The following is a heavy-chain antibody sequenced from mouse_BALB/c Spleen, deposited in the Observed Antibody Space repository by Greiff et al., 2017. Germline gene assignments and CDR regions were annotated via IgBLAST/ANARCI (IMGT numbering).Heavy chain of an antibody. CDR2: IYPYNGGT. V-gene: IGHV1S29*02. CDR1: GYTFTDYN. D-gene: IGHD2-14*01. CDR3: ARARDYRYGDY. Sequence: VQLQQSGPELVKPGASVKISCKASGYTFTDYNMHWVKQSHGKSLEWIGYIYPYNGGTGYNQKFKDKATLTADKSSSTAYMQLSSLTSEDSAVYYCARARDYRYGDYWGQGTTLTVSS. J-gene: IGHJ2*01.